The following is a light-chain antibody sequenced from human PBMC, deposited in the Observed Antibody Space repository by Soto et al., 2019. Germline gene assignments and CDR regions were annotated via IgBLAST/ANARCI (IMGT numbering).Light chain of an antibody. CDR3: QQYENRPLT. J-gene: IGKJ4*01. CDR1: QDITNY. Sequence: DIQLTQSPPSLSASVGDAVTITCQASQDITNYLNWYQQKSGKSPKLLIFDAANLERGVPSRFSGSGSGTHFTFTISSLQPEDVATYYCQQYENRPLTFGVGTKVE. CDR2: DAA. V-gene: IGKV1-33*01.